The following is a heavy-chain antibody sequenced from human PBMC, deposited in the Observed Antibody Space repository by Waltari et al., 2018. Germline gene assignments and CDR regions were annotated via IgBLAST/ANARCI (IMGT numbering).Heavy chain of an antibody. CDR3: ARDHGWASFDY. Sequence: QVQLVQSGAEGKKPGASVKVSCKASGYNFTGYYMHWVGQAPGQGLEGMGWINPNSGGTNDAQKFQRSVTMTRDTSISTAYMELGRLRSDDTAVYYCARDHGWASFDYWGQGTLVTVSS. CDR1: GYNFTGYY. J-gene: IGHJ4*02. D-gene: IGHD3-10*01. V-gene: IGHV1-2*02. CDR2: INPNSGGT.